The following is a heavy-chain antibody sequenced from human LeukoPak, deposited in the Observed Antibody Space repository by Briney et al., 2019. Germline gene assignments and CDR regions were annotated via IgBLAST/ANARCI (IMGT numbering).Heavy chain of an antibody. V-gene: IGHV3-11*01. CDR1: GFTFSDYY. CDR2: ITSSGSNI. Sequence: GGSLRLSCAASGFTFSDYYMTWIRQAPGKGLEWVSYITSSGSNIYYADSVKGPFTISRDNAKTSLYLHMNSLTAEDTAVYYWARDRGGRALDIWGQGKIATVSS. D-gene: IGHD3-16*01. J-gene: IGHJ3*02. CDR3: ARDRGGRALDI.